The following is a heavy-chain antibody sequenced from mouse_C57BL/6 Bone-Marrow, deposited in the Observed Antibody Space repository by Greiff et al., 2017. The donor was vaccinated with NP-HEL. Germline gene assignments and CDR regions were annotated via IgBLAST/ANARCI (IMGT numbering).Heavy chain of an antibody. CDR1: GYTFTDYY. J-gene: IGHJ1*03. CDR2: IFPGSGST. D-gene: IGHD1-1*01. V-gene: IGHV1-75*01. Sequence: QVQLQQSGPELVKPGASVKISCKASGYTFTDYYINWVKQRPGQGLEWIGWIFPGSGSTYYNEKFKGKATLPVDKSSSTAYMLLSSLTSEDSAVYFCARFPLLLRSWYFDVWGTGTTVTVSS. CDR3: ARFPLLLRSWYFDV.